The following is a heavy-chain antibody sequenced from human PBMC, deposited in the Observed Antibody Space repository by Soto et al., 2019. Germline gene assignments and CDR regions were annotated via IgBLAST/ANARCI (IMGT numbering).Heavy chain of an antibody. D-gene: IGHD6-19*01. CDR2: IYYSGST. J-gene: IGHJ5*02. V-gene: IGHV4-31*03. CDR3: ARDWRAVAGYWFDP. CDR1: GGSISSGGYY. Sequence: SETLSLTCTVSGGSISSGGYYWSWIRQHPGKGLEWIGYIYYSGSTYYNPSLKSRVTISVDTSKNQFSLKLSSVTAADTAVYYCARDWRAVAGYWFDPWGQGTLVTVSS.